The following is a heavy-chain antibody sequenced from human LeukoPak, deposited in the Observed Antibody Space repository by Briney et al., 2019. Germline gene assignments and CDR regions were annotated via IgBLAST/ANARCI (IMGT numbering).Heavy chain of an antibody. Sequence: PGGSLRLSCAASGFTFSSYGMNWVRQAPGKGLEWVSYIGDTRTTIYYADSVKGRFTISRDIAKNSLYLQMNSLRAEDTAVYYCAREYTGSDYFDYWGQGTLVTVSS. D-gene: IGHD5-12*01. CDR3: AREYTGSDYFDY. V-gene: IGHV3-48*03. J-gene: IGHJ4*02. CDR1: GFTFSSYG. CDR2: IGDTRTTI.